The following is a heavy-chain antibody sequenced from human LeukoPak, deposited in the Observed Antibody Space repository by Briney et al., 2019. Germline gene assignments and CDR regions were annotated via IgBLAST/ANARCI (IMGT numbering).Heavy chain of an antibody. CDR3: ARDDFGVALGGV. V-gene: IGHV4-34*01. D-gene: IGHD3-3*01. J-gene: IGHJ6*04. Sequence: QPSETLSPTCSVYGVSFRGYYWSWIRQSPEKGLEWIGQIYHTGSTNYNPSLASRVTISLDISKSQFSLKLTSVTAADTAVYYCARDDFGVALGGVWSIGTTVTVSS. CDR1: GVSFRGYY. CDR2: IYHTGST.